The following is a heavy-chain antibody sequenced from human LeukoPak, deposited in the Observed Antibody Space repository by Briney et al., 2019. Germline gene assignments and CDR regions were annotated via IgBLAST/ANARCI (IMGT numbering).Heavy chain of an antibody. V-gene: IGHV1-24*01. CDR2: FGPEGGET. J-gene: IGHJ4*02. CDR3: ALRGCSSTSCYHFDY. Sequence: GASVKVSCKVSGYTLTELSMHWVRQAPGKGLEWMGGFGPEGGETIYAQKFQGRVTMTEDTSTDTAYMELSSLRSEDTAVYYCALRGCSSTSCYHFDYWGQGTLVTVSS. CDR1: GYTLTELS. D-gene: IGHD2-2*01.